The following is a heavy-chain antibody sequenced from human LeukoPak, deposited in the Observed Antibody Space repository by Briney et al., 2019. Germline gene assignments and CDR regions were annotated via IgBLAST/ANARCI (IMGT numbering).Heavy chain of an antibody. V-gene: IGHV3-23*01. D-gene: IGHD2-15*01. J-gene: IGHJ4*02. CDR3: AKQLGYCSDGSCYFPY. CDR2: ISNNGGYI. Sequence: PGRSLRLSCAASGFTFSSSAMSWVRQAPGKGLEWVSAISNNGGYIYYADSVQGRFTISRDNSKSTLCLQMNSLRAEDTAVYYCAKQLGYCSDGSCYFPYWGQGTLVTVSS. CDR1: GFTFSSSA.